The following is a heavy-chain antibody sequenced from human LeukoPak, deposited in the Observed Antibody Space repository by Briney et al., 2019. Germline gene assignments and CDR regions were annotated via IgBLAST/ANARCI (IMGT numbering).Heavy chain of an antibody. J-gene: IGHJ4*02. V-gene: IGHV4-61*02. CDR3: ACQVLRYFDWYDY. CDR2: IYTSGST. CDR1: GGSISSGSYY. D-gene: IGHD3-9*01. Sequence: SETLSLTCTVSGGSISSGSYYWSWIRQPAGKGLEWIGRIYTSGSTYYNPSLKSRVTISVDTSKNQFSLKLSSVTAADTAVYYCACQVLRYFDWYDYWGQGTLVTVSS.